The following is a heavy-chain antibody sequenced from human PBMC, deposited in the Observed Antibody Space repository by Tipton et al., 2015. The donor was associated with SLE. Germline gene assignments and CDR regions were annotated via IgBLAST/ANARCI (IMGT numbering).Heavy chain of an antibody. V-gene: IGHV4-34*01. CDR2: INQSGTT. D-gene: IGHD3-3*02. Sequence: TLSLTCAVYGGSFSGYYWNWIRQSPGKGLEWIGEINQSGTTNYNPSLKSRVTLSVDTPKSQFSLKLSSVTAADTAVYYCARGYRLLASRPRNYMDVWGKGTTVTISS. CDR1: GGSFSGYY. J-gene: IGHJ6*03. CDR3: ARGYRLLASRPRNYMDV.